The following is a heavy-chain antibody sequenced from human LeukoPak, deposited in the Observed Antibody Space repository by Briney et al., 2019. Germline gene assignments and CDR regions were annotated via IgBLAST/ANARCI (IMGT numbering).Heavy chain of an antibody. CDR2: INANNGNT. J-gene: IGHJ4*02. D-gene: IGHD6-13*01. Sequence: GASVKVSCKASCYTFTSYGITWVRQVPGQGLEWMGWINANNGNTNYAQNLQGRVTMTRDTSTSTAYMEVRSLRSDDTAVYYCARGPIAAAGDYWGQGTLVTVSS. V-gene: IGHV1-18*01. CDR3: ARGPIAAAGDY. CDR1: CYTFTSYG.